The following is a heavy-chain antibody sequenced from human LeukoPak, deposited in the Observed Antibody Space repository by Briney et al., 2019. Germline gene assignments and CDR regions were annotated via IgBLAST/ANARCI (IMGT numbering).Heavy chain of an antibody. CDR1: GGSISSGGYY. CDR3: AGRWLQLY. Sequence: SETLSLTCTVSGGSISSGGYYWSWIRQPPGKGLEWIGSIYYSGSTYYNPSLKSRVTISVDTSKNQFSLKLSSVTAADTAVYYCAGRWLQLYWGQGTLVTVSS. CDR2: IYYSGST. J-gene: IGHJ4*02. D-gene: IGHD5-24*01. V-gene: IGHV4-39*01.